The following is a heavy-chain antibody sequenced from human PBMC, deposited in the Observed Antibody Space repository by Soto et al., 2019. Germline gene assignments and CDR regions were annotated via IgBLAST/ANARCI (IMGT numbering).Heavy chain of an antibody. CDR3: VREVYSGFDWVSPWFDP. CDR1: GLTFRSYS. J-gene: IGHJ5*02. V-gene: IGHV3-74*03. D-gene: IGHD5-12*01. Sequence: PGGSLRLSCAASGLTFRSYSMHWVRQAPGKGLVWVSRINDDGSNTTYADSVKGRFTISRDNAKNTLYLQINSLRVEDTAVYFCVREVYSGFDWVSPWFDPWGQGTLVTVSS. CDR2: INDDGSNT.